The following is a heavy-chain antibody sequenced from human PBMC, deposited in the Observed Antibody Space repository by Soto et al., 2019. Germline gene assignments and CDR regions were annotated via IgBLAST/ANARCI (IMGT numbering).Heavy chain of an antibody. CDR1: GYTFTSYD. V-gene: IGHV1-8*01. CDR2: MNPNSGNT. D-gene: IGHD4-17*01. J-gene: IGHJ6*03. Sequence: QVQLVQSGAEVKKPGASVKVSCKASGYTFTSYDINWVRQATGQGLEWMGWMNPNSGNTGYAQKFQGRVTMTRNTSISTAYMELSSLRSEDTAVYYCARVTTVTTNDYYYYYYYMDVWGKGTTVTVSS. CDR3: ARVTTVTTNDYYYYYYYMDV.